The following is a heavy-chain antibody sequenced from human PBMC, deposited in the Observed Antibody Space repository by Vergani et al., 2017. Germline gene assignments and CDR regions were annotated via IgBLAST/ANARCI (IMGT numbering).Heavy chain of an antibody. CDR1: GYTFSSYD. D-gene: IGHD3-10*01. CDR2: MNPNTGNT. CDR3: ARGHVRRGVYWWFDP. Sequence: QVQLVQSGAEVKKPGASVKVSCKASGYTFSSYDINWVRQATGQGLEWLGWMNPNTGNTGYAQKFQGRVIMTRDTSISTAYMELSSLRSEDTAVYYCARGHVRRGVYWWFDPWGQGTVVTVSS. V-gene: IGHV1-8*02. J-gene: IGHJ5*02.